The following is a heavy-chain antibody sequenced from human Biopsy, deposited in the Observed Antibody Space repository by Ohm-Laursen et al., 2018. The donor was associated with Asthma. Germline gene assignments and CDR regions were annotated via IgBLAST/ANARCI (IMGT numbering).Heavy chain of an antibody. CDR1: GATFNTYV. J-gene: IGHJ4*02. Sequence: VKISCKPLGATFNTYVIGWVRQAPGQGLEWMGGINSVFGTTTYPQKFQDRVTITADDSTSTVYMELSSLRSEDTAVYYCARKAGSCISRTCYSLDFWGQGTLVTVSS. V-gene: IGHV1-69*13. CDR2: INSVFGTT. CDR3: ARKAGSCISRTCYSLDF. D-gene: IGHD2-2*01.